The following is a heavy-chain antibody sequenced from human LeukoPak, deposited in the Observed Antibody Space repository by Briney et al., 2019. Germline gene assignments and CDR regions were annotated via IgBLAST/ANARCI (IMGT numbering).Heavy chain of an antibody. V-gene: IGHV3-7*01. Sequence: GGSLRLSCAASGFTFSSYAMHWVRQAPGKGPEWVANIHQDGGERYYVDSVKGRFTISRDNAKNSLYLQMDSLRAEDTAMYYCARDKVVGATYFDYWGQGILVTVSS. CDR3: ARDKVVGATYFDY. J-gene: IGHJ4*02. CDR2: IHQDGGER. CDR1: GFTFSSYA. D-gene: IGHD1-26*01.